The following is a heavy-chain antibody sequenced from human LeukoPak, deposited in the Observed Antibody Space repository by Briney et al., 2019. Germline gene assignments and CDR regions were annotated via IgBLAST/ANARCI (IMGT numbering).Heavy chain of an antibody. CDR2: ISYDGSNK. CDR3: ARDDKAWDYHGMDV. V-gene: IGHV3-30*04. D-gene: IGHD3-16*01. CDR1: GFTFSSYA. Sequence: GGSLRLSCAASGFTFSSYAMHWVRQAPGKGLEWVAVISYDGSNKYYADSVKGRFTISRDNSKNTLYLQMNSLRAEDTAVYYCARDDKAWDYHGMDVWGQGTTVTVSS. J-gene: IGHJ6*02.